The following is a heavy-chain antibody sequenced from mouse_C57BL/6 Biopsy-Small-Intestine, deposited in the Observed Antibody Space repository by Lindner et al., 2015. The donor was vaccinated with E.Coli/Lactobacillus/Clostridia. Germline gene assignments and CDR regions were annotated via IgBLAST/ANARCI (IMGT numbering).Heavy chain of an antibody. CDR3: ARMDARGVRGVITYYGMDV. Sequence: SVKVSCKASGYTFTSYYIHWVRQAPGQGLEWMGKINPSGGSTIYTQKFQDRVTMTRDTSTSTVYMELSSLRSEDTAVYYCARMDARGVRGVITYYGMDVWGQGTTVTVSS. J-gene: IGHJ1*01. V-gene: IGHV1-55*01. CDR2: INPSGGST. CDR1: GYTFTSYY. D-gene: IGHD1-1*01.